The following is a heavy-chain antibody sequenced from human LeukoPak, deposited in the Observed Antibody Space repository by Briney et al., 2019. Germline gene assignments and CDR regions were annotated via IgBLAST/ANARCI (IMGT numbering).Heavy chain of an antibody. V-gene: IGHV3-30*18. D-gene: IGHD6-13*01. Sequence: PGRSLRLSCAASGFTFSSYGMHWVRQAPGKGLEGVAVISYDGSNKYYADSVKGRFTISRDNSKNTLYLQMNSLRAEDTAVYYCAKVSSSSWSAFDYWGQGTLVTVSS. CDR3: AKVSSSSWSAFDY. J-gene: IGHJ4*02. CDR1: GFTFSSYG. CDR2: ISYDGSNK.